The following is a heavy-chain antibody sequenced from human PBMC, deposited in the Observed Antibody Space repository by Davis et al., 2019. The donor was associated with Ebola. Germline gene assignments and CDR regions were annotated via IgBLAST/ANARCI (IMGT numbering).Heavy chain of an antibody. Sequence: GGSLRLSCAASGFTFSSYSMNWVRQAPGKGLEWVSSISSSSSYIYYADSVKGRFTISRDNAKNSLYLQMNSLRAEDTALYHCVKQLGHYYYYGMDVWGQGTTVTVSS. CDR2: ISSSSSYI. V-gene: IGHV3-21*04. CDR3: VKQLGHYYYYGMDV. J-gene: IGHJ6*02. CDR1: GFTFSSYS. D-gene: IGHD6-13*01.